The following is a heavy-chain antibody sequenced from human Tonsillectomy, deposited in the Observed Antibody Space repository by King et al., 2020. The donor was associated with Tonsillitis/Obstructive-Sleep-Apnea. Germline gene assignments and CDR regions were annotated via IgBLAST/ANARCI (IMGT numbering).Heavy chain of an antibody. CDR2: ISDRGIT. CDR1: GGSISSFY. CDR3: ARYLGTTSMAFDI. V-gene: IGHV4-59*01. J-gene: IGHJ3*02. D-gene: IGHD1-1*01. Sequence: VQLQESGPGLVKSSETLSLTCTVSGGSISSFYWTWIRQPPGKGLEWIGYISDRGITNYNPSLASRVTISLDTSKNQFSLKLSSVTSADTAVYYCARYLGTTSMAFDIWGQGTMVTVSS.